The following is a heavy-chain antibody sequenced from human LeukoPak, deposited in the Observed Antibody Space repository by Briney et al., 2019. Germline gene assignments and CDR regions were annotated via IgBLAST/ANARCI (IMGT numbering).Heavy chain of an antibody. D-gene: IGHD3-22*01. CDR1: GFTFDDYA. J-gene: IGHJ4*02. CDR3: AKDRYDSSGYYFDY. Sequence: PGGSLRLSCAASGFTFDDYAMHWVRQAPGKGLEWVSLISWDGGSTYYADSVKGRFTISRDNSKNSLYLQMNSPRAEDTALYYCAKDRYDSSGYYFDYWGQGTLVTVSS. CDR2: ISWDGGST. V-gene: IGHV3-43D*04.